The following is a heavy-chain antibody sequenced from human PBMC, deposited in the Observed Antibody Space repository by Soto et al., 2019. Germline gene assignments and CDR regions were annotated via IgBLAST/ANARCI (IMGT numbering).Heavy chain of an antibody. CDR3: AKLVIGYCSGNTCDDY. CDR1: GFTFSYG. J-gene: IGHJ4*02. Sequence: VQLLESGGGLIQPGGSLRLSCAASGFTFSYGIHWLLQAPGKGLEGLAYISYDSSNKFYGASVKGGFTISSDNSKNTQFLQMNSLRAEDTAVYYCAKLVIGYCSGNTCDDYWGQGTLVAVSS. V-gene: IGHV3-30*18. D-gene: IGHD2-15*01. CDR2: ISYDSSNK.